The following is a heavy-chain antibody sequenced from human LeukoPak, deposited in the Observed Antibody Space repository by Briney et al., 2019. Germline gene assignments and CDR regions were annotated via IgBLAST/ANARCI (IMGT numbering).Heavy chain of an antibody. J-gene: IGHJ6*03. CDR1: GFTFDDYG. Sequence: PGGSLRLFCAASGFTFDDYGMSWVRQAPGKELEWVSGINWNGGSTGYADSVKGRFTISRDNAKNSLYLQMNSLRAEDTALYYCARSRIGYYYYYMDVWGKGTTVTVSS. D-gene: IGHD2-21*01. V-gene: IGHV3-20*04. CDR2: INWNGGST. CDR3: ARSRIGYYYYYMDV.